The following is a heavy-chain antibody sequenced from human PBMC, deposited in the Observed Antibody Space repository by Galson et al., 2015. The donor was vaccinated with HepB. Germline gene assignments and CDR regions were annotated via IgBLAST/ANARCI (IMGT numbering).Heavy chain of an antibody. CDR3: ARPATVDTAMVTSYLYGMYV. Sequence: SVKVSRKASGYTFSNYGITWVRQAPGQGLEWMGWINSYNGNTKYAQKLQGRVTMTIDTSTTTGYMELRSLGSDDTAKYYCARPATVDTAMVTSYLYGMYVWGQGTTVTVSS. J-gene: IGHJ6*02. CDR2: INSYNGNT. V-gene: IGHV1-18*01. CDR1: GYTFSNYG. D-gene: IGHD5-18*01.